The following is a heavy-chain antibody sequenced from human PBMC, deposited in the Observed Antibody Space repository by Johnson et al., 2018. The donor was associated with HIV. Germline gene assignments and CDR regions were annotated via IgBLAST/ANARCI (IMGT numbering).Heavy chain of an antibody. CDR2: IYSGGST. V-gene: IGHV3-66*01. J-gene: IGHJ3*01. CDR1: GFTVISNY. D-gene: IGHD3-10*01. Sequence: VLLVESGGDLVQPGGSLRLSCAVSGFTVISNYMTWVRQAPGKGLEWVSVIYSGGSTYYADSVKGRFTISRDNSKNTLYLQMNSLRAEDGAVYYCAVLCSGCADAFDVWGQGTMVTVS. CDR3: AVLCSGCADAFDV.